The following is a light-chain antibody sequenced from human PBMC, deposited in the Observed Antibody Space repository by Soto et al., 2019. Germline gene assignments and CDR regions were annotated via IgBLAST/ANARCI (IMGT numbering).Light chain of an antibody. V-gene: IGKV1-39*01. CDR1: QNIATY. CDR3: QQTYSTLPIT. CDR2: AAS. J-gene: IGKJ5*01. Sequence: DIQMTQSPSSLSASLGARVTIACRASQNIATYVNWYQHKPGHAPKLLIYAASFLQTGVPSRFSGSGSGTLFTLTITSLQPEDFATYYCQQTYSTLPITFGQGTRLDI.